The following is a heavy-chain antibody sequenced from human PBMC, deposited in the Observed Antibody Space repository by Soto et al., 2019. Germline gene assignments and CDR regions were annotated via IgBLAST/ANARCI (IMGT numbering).Heavy chain of an antibody. J-gene: IGHJ1*01. CDR1: GGSVSGYY. CDR3: ATRIQLWLRGYFQH. D-gene: IGHD5-18*01. V-gene: IGHV4-34*01. CDR2: INHSGST. Sequence: QVHLQQWGAGLLEPSETLSLTCAVYGGSVSGYYWSWIRQPPGKGLEWIGEINHSGSTNYNPSLKSRVTISVDTSKNQFSLKLSSVTAADTAVYYCATRIQLWLRGYFQHWGQGTLVTVSS.